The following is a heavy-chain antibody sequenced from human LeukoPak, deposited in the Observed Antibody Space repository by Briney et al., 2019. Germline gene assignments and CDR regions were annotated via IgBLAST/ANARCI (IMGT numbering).Heavy chain of an antibody. D-gene: IGHD6-6*01. CDR2: INPNSGGT. V-gene: IGHV1-2*04. J-gene: IGHJ4*02. CDR1: GYTFTSYD. Sequence: ASVKVSCKASGYTFTSYDINWVRQATGQGLEWMGWINPNSGGTNYAQKFQGWVTMTRDTSISTAYMELSRLRSDDTAVYYCARDSGPYIAAYYFDYWGQGTLVTVSS. CDR3: ARDSGPYIAAYYFDY.